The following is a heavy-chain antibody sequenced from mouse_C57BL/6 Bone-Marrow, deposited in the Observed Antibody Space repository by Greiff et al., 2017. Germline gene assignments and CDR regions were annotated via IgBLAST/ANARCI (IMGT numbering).Heavy chain of an antibody. J-gene: IGHJ3*01. CDR3: ARDGGYDYDNFAD. CDR2: IYPRSGNT. Sequence: QVQLQQSGAELARPGASVKLSCKASGYTFTSYGISWVKQRTGQGLEWIGEIYPRSGNTYYNEKFKGKATLTANQSSSTAYMELRSLTSEDSAVYFCARDGGYDYDNFADWGQGTLVTVSA. D-gene: IGHD2-4*01. V-gene: IGHV1-81*01. CDR1: GYTFTSYG.